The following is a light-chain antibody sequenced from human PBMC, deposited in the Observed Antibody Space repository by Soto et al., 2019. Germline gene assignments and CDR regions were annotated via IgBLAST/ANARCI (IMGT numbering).Light chain of an antibody. CDR1: QSAGNF. Sequence: EIVMTQSPATLSVSPGETASLSCRASQSAGNFLAWYQQKPGQAPRLLIYYISTRATGIPARFSGSGSGTDFTLTINSLEPEDFALYYCQQRYNWPPTFGQGTKVDIK. J-gene: IGKJ1*01. CDR2: YIS. CDR3: QQRYNWPPT. V-gene: IGKV3-11*01.